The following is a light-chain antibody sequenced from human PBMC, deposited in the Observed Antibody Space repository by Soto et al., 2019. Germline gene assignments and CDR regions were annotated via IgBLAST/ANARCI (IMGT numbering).Light chain of an antibody. CDR1: QSISSY. V-gene: IGKV3-11*01. J-gene: IGKJ3*01. CDR2: DAF. CDR3: QQRSNPFT. Sequence: IVLTQSPATLSLSPGERATLSCRASQSISSYLAWYQQKPGQAPRLLIYDAFNRAAGIPARFIGSGSGTDFILTISSMEPEDFAVYYCQQRSNPFTFGHGSKVDIK.